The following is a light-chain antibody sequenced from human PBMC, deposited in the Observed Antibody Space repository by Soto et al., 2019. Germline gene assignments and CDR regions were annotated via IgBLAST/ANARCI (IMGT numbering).Light chain of an antibody. Sequence: EIVLTQSPGTLSLSPGERATLSCRASQSFSSNYLAWYQQKPGQAPRLIIYGASSRATGIPDRFSGSGSGTDFTLTISRLEPEDFAVYYCQQYGSSRTFGQGTKVEIK. CDR2: GAS. CDR1: QSFSSNY. J-gene: IGKJ1*01. V-gene: IGKV3-20*01. CDR3: QQYGSSRT.